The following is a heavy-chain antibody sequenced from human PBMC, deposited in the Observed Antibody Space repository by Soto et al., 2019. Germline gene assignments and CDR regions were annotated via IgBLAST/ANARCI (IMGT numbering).Heavy chain of an antibody. J-gene: IGHJ6*02. Sequence: XGSLRLSCSASGFTFSSYSMNWVRQAPGKGLEWVSSISSSSSYIYYADSVKGRFTISRDNAKNSLYLQMNSLRAEDTAVYYCARDPRIAAIGMDVWGQGTTVTV. V-gene: IGHV3-21*01. CDR3: ARDPRIAAIGMDV. D-gene: IGHD6-13*01. CDR2: ISSSSSYI. CDR1: GFTFSSYS.